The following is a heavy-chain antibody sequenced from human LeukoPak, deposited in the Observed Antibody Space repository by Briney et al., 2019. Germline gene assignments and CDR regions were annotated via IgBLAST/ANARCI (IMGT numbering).Heavy chain of an antibody. D-gene: IGHD3-22*01. CDR2: TRNKANSYTT. CDR3: ATLETYYYDSSGPYAFDI. V-gene: IGHV3-72*01. CDR1: GFTFSDHY. Sequence: GGSLRLCCAASGFTFSDHYMDWVRQAPGKGLEWVGRTRNKANSYTTEYAASVKGRFTISRDDSKNSLYLQMNSLKTEDMAVYYCATLETYYYDSSGPYAFDIWGQGTMVTVSS. J-gene: IGHJ3*02.